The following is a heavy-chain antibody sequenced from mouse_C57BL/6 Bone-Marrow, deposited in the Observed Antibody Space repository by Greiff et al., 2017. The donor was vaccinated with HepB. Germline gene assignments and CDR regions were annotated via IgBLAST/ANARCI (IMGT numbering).Heavy chain of an antibody. CDR3: ARERRLRRRGFDY. CDR1: GYAFSSSW. V-gene: IGHV1-82*01. J-gene: IGHJ2*01. D-gene: IGHD2-4*01. Sequence: QVQLQQSGPELVKPGASVKISCKASGYAFSSSWMNWVKQRPGKGLEWIGRIYPGDGDTNYNGKFKGKATLTADKSSSTAYMQLSSLTSEDSAVYFCARERRLRRRGFDYWGQGTTLTVSS. CDR2: IYPGDGDT.